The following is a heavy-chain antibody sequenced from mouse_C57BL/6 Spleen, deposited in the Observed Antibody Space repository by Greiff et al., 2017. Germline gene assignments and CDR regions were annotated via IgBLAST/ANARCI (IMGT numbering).Heavy chain of an antibody. CDR3: AREDVWFAY. Sequence: EVQRVESGPGLVKPSQSLSLTCSVTGYSITSGYYWNWIRQFPGNKLEWMGYISYDGSNNYNPSLKNRISITRDTSKNQFFLKLNSVTTEDTATYYCAREDVWFAYWGQGTLVTVSA. CDR2: ISYDGSN. V-gene: IGHV3-6*01. J-gene: IGHJ3*01. CDR1: GYSITSGYY.